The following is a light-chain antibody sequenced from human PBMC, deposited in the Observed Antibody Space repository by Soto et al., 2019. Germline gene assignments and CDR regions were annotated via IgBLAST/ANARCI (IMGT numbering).Light chain of an antibody. J-gene: IGKJ3*01. CDR2: DTS. CDR3: QQRSSWPVFT. V-gene: IGKV3-11*01. Sequence: EIVLAQSPATLSLSPGERATLSCRASQSVRGYLAWYQQKPGQTPRLLIYDTSNRATGIPARFSGSGSGTDFTLTISSLEPEDFAFYYCQQRSSWPVFTFGPGTKLEIK. CDR1: QSVRGY.